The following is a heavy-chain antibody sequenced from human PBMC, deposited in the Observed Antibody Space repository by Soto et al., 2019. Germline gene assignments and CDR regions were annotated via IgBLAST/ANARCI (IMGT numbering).Heavy chain of an antibody. CDR1: GYTFTSYG. J-gene: IGHJ6*02. CDR2: ISAYNGNT. CDR3: ARAAYSYGTAYLSYYYGMDV. D-gene: IGHD5-18*01. V-gene: IGHV1-18*01. Sequence: ASVKVSCKASGYTFTSYGISWVRQAPGQGLEWMGWISAYNGNTNYAQKLQGRVTMTTDTSTSTAYMELRSLRSEDTAVYYCARAAYSYGTAYLSYYYGMDVWGQGTTVTVSS.